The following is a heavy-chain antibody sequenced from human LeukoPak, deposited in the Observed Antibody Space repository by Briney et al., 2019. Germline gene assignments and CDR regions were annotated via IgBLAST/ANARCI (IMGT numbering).Heavy chain of an antibody. Sequence: ASVKVSCKASGGTFSSYAISWVRQAPGQGLEWMGGIIPIFGTTNYAQKFQGRVTITTDESTSTAYMELSSLRSEDTAVYYCARPTVTTYYYYMDVWGKGTTVTVSS. V-gene: IGHV1-69*05. CDR3: ARPTVTTYYYYMDV. J-gene: IGHJ6*03. D-gene: IGHD4-11*01. CDR1: GGTFSSYA. CDR2: IIPIFGTT.